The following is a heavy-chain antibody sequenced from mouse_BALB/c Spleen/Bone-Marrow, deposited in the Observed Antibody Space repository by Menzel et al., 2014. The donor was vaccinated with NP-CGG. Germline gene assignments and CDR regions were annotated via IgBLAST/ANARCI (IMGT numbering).Heavy chain of an antibody. CDR1: GFSLSRYS. D-gene: IGHD1-1*01. CDR2: LWGGGNT. Sequence: QVQLKESGPGLVAPSQSLSITCTVSGFSLSRYSIHWVRQPPGEGLEWLGVLWGGGNTDYNSALKSRLSISKDNSKSQVFLKMNSLQTDDTAMYYCARFITTGTMDYWGQGTSVTVSS. J-gene: IGHJ4*01. V-gene: IGHV2-6-4*01. CDR3: ARFITTGTMDY.